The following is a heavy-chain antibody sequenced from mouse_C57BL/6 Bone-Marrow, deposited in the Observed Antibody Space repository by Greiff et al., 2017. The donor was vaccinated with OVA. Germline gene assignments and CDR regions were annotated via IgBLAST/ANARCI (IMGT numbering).Heavy chain of an antibody. CDR1: GFSLTSYG. D-gene: IGHD2-2*01. Sequence: VKLMESGPGLVQPSQSLSITCTVSGFSLTSYGVHWVRQSPGKGLEWLGVIWRGGSTDYNAAFMSRLSITKDNSKSQVFFKMNRLQADDTAIYLWGKIGLVVPYWGQGTLVTVSA. J-gene: IGHJ3*01. CDR2: IWRGGST. V-gene: IGHV2-5*01. CDR3: GKIGLVVPY.